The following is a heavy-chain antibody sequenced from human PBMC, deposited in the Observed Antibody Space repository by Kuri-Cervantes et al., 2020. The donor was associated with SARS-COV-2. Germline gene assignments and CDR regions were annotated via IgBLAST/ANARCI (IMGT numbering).Heavy chain of an antibody. J-gene: IGHJ6*03. D-gene: IGHD3-10*01. CDR2: ISAYNGNT. V-gene: IGHV1-18*01. Sequence: ASVKVSCKASGYTFTSYGISWVRQAPGQGLEWMGWISAYNGNTNYAQKLQGRVTMTTDTSTSTAYMELRSLRSDDTAVYYCARGGLLWFGELSDYYYYMDVWGKGTTVPSP. CDR1: GYTFTSYG. CDR3: ARGGLLWFGELSDYYYYMDV.